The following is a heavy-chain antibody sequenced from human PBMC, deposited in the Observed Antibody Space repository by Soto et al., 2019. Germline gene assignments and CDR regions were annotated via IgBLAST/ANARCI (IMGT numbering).Heavy chain of an antibody. J-gene: IGHJ1*01. CDR2: INHSGST. V-gene: IGHV4-34*01. Sequence: QVQLQQWGAGLLKPSETLSLTCAVYGGSFSGYYWSWIRQPPGKGLEWIGEINHSGSTNYNPSLKSRVTISVDTSKSQCSLKLSSVTAADTAVYYCASDRGQVAGPGDYVQHWGQGTLVTVCS. D-gene: IGHD6-19*01. CDR3: ASDRGQVAGPGDYVQH. CDR1: GGSFSGYY.